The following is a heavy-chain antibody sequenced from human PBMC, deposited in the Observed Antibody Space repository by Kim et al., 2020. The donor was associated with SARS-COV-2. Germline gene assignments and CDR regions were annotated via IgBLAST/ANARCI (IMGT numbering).Heavy chain of an antibody. V-gene: IGHV4-39*01. Sequence: SETLSLTCTVSGGSISSSSYYWGWIRQPPGKGLEWIGSIYYSGSTYYNPSLKSRVTISVDTSKNQFSLKLSSVTAADTAVYYCARHPRTVVVLGFDLWGRGTPLTVSS. J-gene: IGHJ5*02. D-gene: IGHD2-2*01. CDR1: GGSISSSSYY. CDR2: IYYSGST. CDR3: ARHPRTVVVLGFDL.